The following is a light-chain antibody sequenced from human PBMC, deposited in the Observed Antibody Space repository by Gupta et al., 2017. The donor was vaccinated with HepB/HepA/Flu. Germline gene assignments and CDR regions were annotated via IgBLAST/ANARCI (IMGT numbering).Light chain of an antibody. Sequence: QSPLTQPPSVSVSPGQSITISCTGTSSDVGGYNYVSWYQQHPGKAPKLMIYDVSNRPSGVSNRFTGSKSGNTASLTISGLQAEDEADYYCSSYTSSSTPVFGGGTKLTVL. CDR1: SSDVGGYNY. J-gene: IGLJ2*01. V-gene: IGLV2-14*01. CDR2: DVS. CDR3: SSYTSSSTPV.